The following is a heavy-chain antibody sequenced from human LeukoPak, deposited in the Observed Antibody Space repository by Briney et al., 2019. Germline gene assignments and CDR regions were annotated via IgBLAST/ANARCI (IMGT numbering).Heavy chain of an antibody. CDR3: ARVSGRLERQSDLDY. CDR2: ISGDSTYI. CDR1: GFTFASYS. V-gene: IGHV3-21*01. D-gene: IGHD1-1*01. J-gene: IGHJ4*02. Sequence: GGSLRLSCAASGFTFASYSMNWVRQAPGKGLEWVSSISGDSTYIYNAGSVKGRLTISRDNAQASLYLQMISLRADDTAVYYCARVSGRLERQSDLDYWGQGTLVIVSS.